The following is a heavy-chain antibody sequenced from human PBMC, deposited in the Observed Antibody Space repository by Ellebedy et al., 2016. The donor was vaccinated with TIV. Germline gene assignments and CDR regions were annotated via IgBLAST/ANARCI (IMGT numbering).Heavy chain of an antibody. CDR2: IIPMFGKA. J-gene: IGHJ2*01. CDR3: ARDSGANFLGLSFGL. CDR1: GGTFSSYA. V-gene: IGHV1-69*13. D-gene: IGHD4/OR15-4a*01. Sequence: AASVKVSCKASGGTFSSYAISWVRQAPGQGLEWMGGIIPMFGKANSAKKFQGRVTITADESTSTAYMELSSLRSEDTAVYYCARDSGANFLGLSFGLWGRGTLVTVSS.